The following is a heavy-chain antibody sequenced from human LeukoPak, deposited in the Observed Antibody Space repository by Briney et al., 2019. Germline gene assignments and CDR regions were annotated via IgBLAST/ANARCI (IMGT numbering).Heavy chain of an antibody. D-gene: IGHD6-13*01. J-gene: IGHJ3*02. V-gene: IGHV1-18*01. Sequence: ASVKVSCKASGYTFTIYGIRWVRQAPGQGLEWMGWISAYNGDTNYAQKLQGRVTMTTDTSTSTAYMELRSLRSDHTAVYYCARDHSSSWYYGAFDIWGQGTMVTVSS. CDR3: ARDHSSSWYYGAFDI. CDR1: GYTFTIYG. CDR2: ISAYNGDT.